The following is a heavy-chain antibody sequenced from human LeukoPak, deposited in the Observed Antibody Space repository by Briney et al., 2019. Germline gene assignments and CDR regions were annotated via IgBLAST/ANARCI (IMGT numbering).Heavy chain of an antibody. CDR1: GFTFSSYG. D-gene: IGHD3-22*01. J-gene: IGHJ4*02. V-gene: IGHV3-30*03. Sequence: GGSLRLSCAASGFTFSSYGMHWVRQAPGKGLEWVAVISYDGSNKYYADSVKGRFTISRDNAKNSLYLQMNSLRAEDTAVYYCARSSGYYFGFDYWGQGTLVTVSS. CDR3: ARSSGYYFGFDY. CDR2: ISYDGSNK.